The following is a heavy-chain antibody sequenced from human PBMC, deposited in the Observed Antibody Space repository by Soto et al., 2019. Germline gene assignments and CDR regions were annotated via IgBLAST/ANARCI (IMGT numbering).Heavy chain of an antibody. D-gene: IGHD1-26*01. Sequence: GGSLRLSCAASGFTFTDYYMSWIRQAPGKGLEWLSYISSSSDYITYADSVRGRFTTSRDNAKNSLYLQMNSLRADDTAVYYCAREVSGAYDYWGQGTVVTVSS. CDR2: ISSSSDYI. J-gene: IGHJ4*02. V-gene: IGHV3-11*06. CDR1: GFTFTDYY. CDR3: AREVSGAYDY.